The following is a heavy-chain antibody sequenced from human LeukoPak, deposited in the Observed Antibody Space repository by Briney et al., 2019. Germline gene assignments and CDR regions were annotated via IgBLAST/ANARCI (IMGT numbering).Heavy chain of an antibody. Sequence: ASVKVSCKAPEYTFTFIDYYMHWVRQAPGQGLEWMGGINPSSGHTVSGQKFRGRATMTRDTSISTAYMELSSLRSDDMAVYYCAREFGRPGYYFDYWGQGTLVTVSS. D-gene: IGHD3-16*01. V-gene: IGHV1-2*02. J-gene: IGHJ4*02. CDR3: AREFGRPGYYFDY. CDR2: INPSSGHT. CDR1: EYTFTFIDYY.